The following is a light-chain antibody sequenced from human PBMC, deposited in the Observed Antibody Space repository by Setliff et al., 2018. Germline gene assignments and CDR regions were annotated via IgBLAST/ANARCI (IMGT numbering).Light chain of an antibody. Sequence: QSALAQPASVSGSPGQSITISCAGTSSDVGAYSHVSWYQQYPGKAPKLMISEVSNRPSGVSYRFSGSKSGNTASLTISGFQAEDEADYYCMSYTTIRTYVFGTGTKVT. CDR2: EVS. CDR1: SSDVGAYSH. J-gene: IGLJ1*01. CDR3: MSYTTIRTYV. V-gene: IGLV2-14*01.